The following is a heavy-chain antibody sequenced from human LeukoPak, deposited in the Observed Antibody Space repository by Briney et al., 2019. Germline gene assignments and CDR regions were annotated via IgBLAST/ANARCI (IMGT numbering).Heavy chain of an antibody. CDR3: ARAVYSGSPHFDY. V-gene: IGHV4-39*07. J-gene: IGHJ4*02. CDR2: INYGGTT. CDR1: GGSISNTNYY. Sequence: SETLSLTCTVSGGSISNTNYYWSRIRQPPGKELEWIASINYGGTTYYNPSLKSRVTISLDTSKNQFSLKLSSVTAADTAVYYCARAVYSGSPHFDYWGQGILVTVSS. D-gene: IGHD1-26*01.